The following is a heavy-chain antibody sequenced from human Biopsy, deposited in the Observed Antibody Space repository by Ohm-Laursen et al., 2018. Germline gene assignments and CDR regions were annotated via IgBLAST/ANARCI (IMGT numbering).Heavy chain of an antibody. CDR1: GFTFNNCG. V-gene: IGHV3-30*18. D-gene: IGHD5-18*01. Sequence: SLRLSCTASGFTFNNCGMQWVRQAPGKGLEWVAFIFYDGSNTYYADSVKGRFTISRDNSRDTLYLQMSSLRAEDTAVYYCAKDRYNYTPIGGFSMDVWGQGTTVTVSS. CDR2: IFYDGSNT. J-gene: IGHJ6*02. CDR3: AKDRYNYTPIGGFSMDV.